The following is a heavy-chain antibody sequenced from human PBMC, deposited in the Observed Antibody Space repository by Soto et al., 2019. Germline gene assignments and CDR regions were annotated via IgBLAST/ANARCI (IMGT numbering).Heavy chain of an antibody. J-gene: IGHJ4*02. CDR1: GFTFSNYA. CDR2: ISGSGSST. Sequence: GGSLRLSCAASGFTFSNYAMSWVRQAPGKGLEWVSAISGSGSSTYYANSVKGRFTISRDNSKNTLYLQMNSLRAEDTAVYYCAKDRGWSGYDPFYWGQGTLVTVSS. V-gene: IGHV3-23*01. CDR3: AKDRGWSGYDPFY. D-gene: IGHD5-12*01.